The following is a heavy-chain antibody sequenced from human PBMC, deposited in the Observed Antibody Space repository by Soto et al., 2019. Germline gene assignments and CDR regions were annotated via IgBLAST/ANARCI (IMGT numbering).Heavy chain of an antibody. V-gene: IGHV4-59*01. CDR2: IYYSGST. Sequence: SETLSLTCTVSGGSISSYYWSWIRQPPGKGLEWIGYIYYSGSTNYNPSLKSRVTISVDTSKNQFSLKLTSVTAADTAIYYCARTTSGWDYFDFWGQGVLVTVS. CDR3: ARTTSGWDYFDF. J-gene: IGHJ4*02. D-gene: IGHD1-1*01. CDR1: GGSISSYY.